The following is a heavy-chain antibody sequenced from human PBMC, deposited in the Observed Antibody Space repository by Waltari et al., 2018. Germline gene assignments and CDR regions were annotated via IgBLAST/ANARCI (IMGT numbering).Heavy chain of an antibody. J-gene: IGHJ4*02. CDR1: GYSISSGYY. CDR3: ARFGTDSSEWDY. Sequence: QVQLQESGPGLVKPSETLSLTCAVSGYSISSGYYWGWIRQPPGKGLEWIGSIYHSGSTYYTPSLKSRVTISVDTSKNQFSLKLSSVTAADTAVYYCARFGTDSSEWDYWGQGTLVTVSS. CDR2: IYHSGST. D-gene: IGHD4-4*01. V-gene: IGHV4-38-2*01.